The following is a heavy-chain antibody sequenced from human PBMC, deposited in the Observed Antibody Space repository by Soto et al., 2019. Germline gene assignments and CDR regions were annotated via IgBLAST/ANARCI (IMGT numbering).Heavy chain of an antibody. D-gene: IGHD1-26*01. CDR1: GGSFSGYY. J-gene: IGHJ4*02. CDR3: ARYYSGSLYFDY. Sequence: TLSLTCAVYGGSFSGYYWSWIRQPPGKGLEWIGEINHSGSTNYNPSLKSRVTISVDTSKNQFSLKLSSVTAADTAVYYCARYYSGSLYFDYWGQGTLVTVSS. V-gene: IGHV4-34*01. CDR2: INHSGST.